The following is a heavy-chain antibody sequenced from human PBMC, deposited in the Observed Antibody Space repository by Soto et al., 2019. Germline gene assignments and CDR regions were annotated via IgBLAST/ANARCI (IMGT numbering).Heavy chain of an antibody. CDR3: AKDSARPGYSSTPGYFDY. Sequence: PVGSLRLSCAASGFTFSSYAMSWVRQAPGKGLEWVPAISGSGGSTYYADSVKGRFTISRDNSKNTLYLQMNSLRAEDTAVYYCAKDSARPGYSSTPGYFDYWGQGTLVTVSS. V-gene: IGHV3-23*01. CDR2: ISGSGGST. J-gene: IGHJ4*02. CDR1: GFTFSSYA. D-gene: IGHD6-13*01.